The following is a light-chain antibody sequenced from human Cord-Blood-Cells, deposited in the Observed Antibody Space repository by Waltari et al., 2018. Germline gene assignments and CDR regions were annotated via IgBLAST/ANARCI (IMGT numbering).Light chain of an antibody. V-gene: IGLV2-23*01. CDR3: CSYAGSSTYV. J-gene: IGLJ1*01. CDR2: EGS. Sequence: QSALTQPASVSGSPGQSITLSCTGTSSDVGCYNLVFWYQQPPGKAPKLMIYEGSKRPSGVSNRFSGPKSGNTASLTISGLQAEDEADYYCCSYAGSSTYVFGTGTKVTVL. CDR1: SSDVGCYNL.